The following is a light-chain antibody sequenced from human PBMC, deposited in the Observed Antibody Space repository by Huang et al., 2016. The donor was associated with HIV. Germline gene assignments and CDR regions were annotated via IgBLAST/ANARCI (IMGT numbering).Light chain of an antibody. J-gene: IGKJ2*01. Sequence: EVVLTQSPGTLSLSPGERATLSCRASQRVGIGYLAWYQQKPGQAPRLLTYAASNRATGIPDTFSGSGSGTDFTLTISRLEPEHSAMYYCQQYGSSPYTFGQGTKLEIK. CDR2: AAS. V-gene: IGKV3-20*01. CDR3: QQYGSSPYT. CDR1: QRVGIGY.